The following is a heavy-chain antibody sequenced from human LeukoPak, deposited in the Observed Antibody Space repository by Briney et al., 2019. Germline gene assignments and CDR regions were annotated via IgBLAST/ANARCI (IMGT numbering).Heavy chain of an antibody. V-gene: IGHV3-74*01. J-gene: IGHJ4*01. CDR2: INGDGGRT. CDR3: ARGRNGFFDY. CDR1: GFTFSTSW. D-gene: IGHD5-24*01. Sequence: GGSLRLFCAASGFTFSTSWMHWVRQAPGKGLVWVSQINGDGGRTRYADSVKGRLTSSRDNAKNTVYLQLNSLRIDDTAMYYCARGRNGFFDYWGRGTLVTVSS.